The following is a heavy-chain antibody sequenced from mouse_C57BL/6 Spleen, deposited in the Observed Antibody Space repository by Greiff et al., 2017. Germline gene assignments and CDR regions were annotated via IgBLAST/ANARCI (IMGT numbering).Heavy chain of an antibody. J-gene: IGHJ2*01. CDR1: GYAFSSSW. D-gene: IGHD2-2*01. V-gene: IGHV1-82*01. Sequence: LQESGPELVKPGASVKISCKASGYAFSSSWMNWVKQRPGKGLEWIGRIYPGDGDTNYNGKFKGKATLTADKSSSTAYMQLSSLTSEDSAVYFCARYGYDRVYYFDYWGQGTTLTVSS. CDR3: ARYGYDRVYYFDY. CDR2: IYPGDGDT.